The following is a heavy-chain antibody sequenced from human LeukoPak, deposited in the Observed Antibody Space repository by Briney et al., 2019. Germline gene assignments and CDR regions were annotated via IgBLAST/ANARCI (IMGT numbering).Heavy chain of an antibody. Sequence: ASVKVSCKASGYTVTSYGISWVRQAPGQGLEWMGWISAYNGNTNYAQKLQGRVTMTTDTSTSTAYMELRSLRSDDTAVYYCARDPHSYYDSSGLDYWGQGTLVTVSS. CDR3: ARDPHSYYDSSGLDY. CDR1: GYTVTSYG. J-gene: IGHJ4*02. CDR2: ISAYNGNT. V-gene: IGHV1-18*01. D-gene: IGHD3-22*01.